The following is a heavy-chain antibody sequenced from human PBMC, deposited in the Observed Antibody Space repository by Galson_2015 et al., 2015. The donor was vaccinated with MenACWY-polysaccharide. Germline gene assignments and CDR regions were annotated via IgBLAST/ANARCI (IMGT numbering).Heavy chain of an antibody. Sequence: LRLSCAVSGFTFSSHWMSWVRQAPGKGLEWVANIKPDGSEKYYVDSVKGRFTISTDSAKNSLDLQMNSLRAEDTAVYYCAVTPNTKRYFHHWGQGTLVTVSS. CDR1: GFTFSSHW. J-gene: IGHJ1*01. CDR3: AVTPNTKRYFHH. V-gene: IGHV3-7*01. CDR2: IKPDGSEK. D-gene: IGHD4-23*01.